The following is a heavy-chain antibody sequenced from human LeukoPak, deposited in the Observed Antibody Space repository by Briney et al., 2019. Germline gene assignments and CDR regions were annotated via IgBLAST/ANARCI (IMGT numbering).Heavy chain of an antibody. V-gene: IGHV4-59*01. Sequence: PSETLSLTCTVSGGSISSYYWSWIRQPPGKGLEWIGYIYYSGSTNYNPSLKSRVTISVDTSKNQFSLKLSSVTAADTAVYYCARVRYYYDSSGYWENYYYYYYMDVWGKGTTVTVSS. CDR2: IYYSGST. CDR1: GGSISSYY. J-gene: IGHJ6*03. D-gene: IGHD3-22*01. CDR3: ARVRYYYDSSGYWENYYYYYYMDV.